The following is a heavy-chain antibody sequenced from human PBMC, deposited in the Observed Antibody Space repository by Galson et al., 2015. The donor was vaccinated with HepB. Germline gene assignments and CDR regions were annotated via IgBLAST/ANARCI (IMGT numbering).Heavy chain of an antibody. CDR3: ARHKLGYCSGGSCHSEKGTLFPRFDP. CDR2: IDPSDSYT. D-gene: IGHD2-15*01. Sequence: WISWVRQMPGKGLEWMGRIDPSDSYTNYSPSFQGHVTISADKSISTAYLQWSSLKASDTAMYYCARHKLGYCSGGSCHSEKGTLFPRFDPWGQGTLVTVSS. J-gene: IGHJ5*02. V-gene: IGHV5-10-1*01. CDR1: W.